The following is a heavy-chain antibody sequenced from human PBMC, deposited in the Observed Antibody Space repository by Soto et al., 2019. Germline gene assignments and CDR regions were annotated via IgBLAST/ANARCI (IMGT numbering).Heavy chain of an antibody. Sequence: GALILSCAASGFTFISYGMHWVRQAPGKGLERVAVMWYDGSKKYYADSVKARFTIYRDNSKNPLYLQMNSLRAEDTPVLSFARDYRVIAGAGNQPRYYYDMDVWGQGTTVAVSS. CDR2: MWYDGSKK. D-gene: IGHD6-13*01. J-gene: IGHJ6*02. CDR1: GFTFISYG. V-gene: IGHV3-33*01. CDR3: ARDYRVIAGAGNQPRYYYDMDV.